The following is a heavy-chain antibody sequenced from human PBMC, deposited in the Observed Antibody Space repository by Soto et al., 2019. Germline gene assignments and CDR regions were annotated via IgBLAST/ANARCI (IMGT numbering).Heavy chain of an antibody. D-gene: IGHD6-6*01. J-gene: IGHJ4*02. V-gene: IGHV1-69*13. CDR2: IIPIFGTA. CDR1: GGTFSNYA. CDR3: ARGAEYSSSSAFDY. Sequence: SVKVSCKASGGTFSNYAISWVRQAPGQGLEWMGGIIPIFGTANYAQNFQGGVTITADGSTGTAYMELSSLKSEDTAVYYCARGAEYSSSSAFDYWGQGTLVTVSS.